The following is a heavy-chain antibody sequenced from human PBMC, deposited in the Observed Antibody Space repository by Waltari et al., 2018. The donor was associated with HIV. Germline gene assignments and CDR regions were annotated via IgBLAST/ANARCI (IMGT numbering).Heavy chain of an antibody. V-gene: IGHV1-3*01. CDR3: AMARAGYRQGPYDY. CDR1: GYTFTSYA. D-gene: IGHD5-12*01. CDR2: INAGNGNT. J-gene: IGHJ4*02. Sequence: QVQLVQSGAEVKKPGASVKVSCKASGYTFTSYAMHWVRQAPGQRLEWMGWINAGNGNTKYSQKFQGRVTITRDTSASTAYMELSSLRSEDTAVYYCAMARAGYRQGPYDYWGQGTLVTVSS.